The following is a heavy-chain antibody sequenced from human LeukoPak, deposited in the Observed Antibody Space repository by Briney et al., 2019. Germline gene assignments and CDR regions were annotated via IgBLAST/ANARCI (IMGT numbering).Heavy chain of an antibody. CDR2: INPNSGGT. J-gene: IGHJ4*02. V-gene: IGHV1-2*02. CDR1: GYTFTGYY. CDR3: ARGGRITMIVDPIDY. Sequence: ASVKVSCKASGYTFTGYYMHWVRQAPGQGLEWMGWINPNSGGTNYAQKFQGRVTMTRDTSISTAYMELSRLRSDDTAVYYCARGGRITMIVDPIDYWGQGTLVTVSS. D-gene: IGHD3-22*01.